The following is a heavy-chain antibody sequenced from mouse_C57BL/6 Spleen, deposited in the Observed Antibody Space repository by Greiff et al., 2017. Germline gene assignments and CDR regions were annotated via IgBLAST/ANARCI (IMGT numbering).Heavy chain of an antibody. J-gene: IGHJ4*01. CDR1: GFSLSTSGMG. CDR3: ARGGYYYGSDAMDY. D-gene: IGHD1-1*01. CDR2: IYWDDDK. V-gene: IGHV8-12*01. Sequence: QVTLKESGPGILQSSQTLSLTCSFSGFSLSTSGMGVSWIRQPSGKGLEWLAHIYWDDDKRYNPSLKSRLTISKATSRNHVFLKITSVDTADTATYYCARGGYYYGSDAMDYWGQGTSVTVSS.